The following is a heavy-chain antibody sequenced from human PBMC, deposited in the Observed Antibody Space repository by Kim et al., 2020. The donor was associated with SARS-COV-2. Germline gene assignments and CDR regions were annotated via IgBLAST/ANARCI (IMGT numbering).Heavy chain of an antibody. CDR2: ISGSGGST. CDR1: GFTFSSYA. V-gene: IGHV3-23*01. J-gene: IGHJ5*02. Sequence: GGSLRLSCAASGFTFSSYAMSWVRQAPGKGLEWVSAISGSGGSTYYADSVKGRFTISRDNSKNTLYLQINSLRAEDTAVYYCAKDPFYGDYAVWFDPWGQGTLVTVSS. D-gene: IGHD4-17*01. CDR3: AKDPFYGDYAVWFDP.